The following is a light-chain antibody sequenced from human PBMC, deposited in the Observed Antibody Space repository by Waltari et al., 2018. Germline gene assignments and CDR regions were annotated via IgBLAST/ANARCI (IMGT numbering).Light chain of an antibody. CDR1: QDISNQ. Sequence: DIQMTQSPSSVSASVGDTVTITCRASQDISNQLIWYQQKPGKAPKFLIYDASTLESGVPSRFSGSGSGTDFTLTVRSLQPEDFATYYCQETNTCPITFGQGTRLEIK. CDR3: QETNTCPIT. V-gene: IGKV1D-12*01. J-gene: IGKJ5*01. CDR2: DAS.